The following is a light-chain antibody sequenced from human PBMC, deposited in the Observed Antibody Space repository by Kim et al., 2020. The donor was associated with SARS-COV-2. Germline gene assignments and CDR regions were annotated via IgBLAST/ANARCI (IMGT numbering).Light chain of an antibody. CDR3: AAWDDSLNGYV. Sequence: GRWSTISCSGSSSNIGPHTVNWYQQLPGMAPNLLMYSDNQRPSGVPDRFSGSKSGTSASLAISGLQAEDEADYYCAAWDDSLNGYVFGTGTKVTVL. CDR1: SSNIGPHT. V-gene: IGLV1-44*01. J-gene: IGLJ1*01. CDR2: SDN.